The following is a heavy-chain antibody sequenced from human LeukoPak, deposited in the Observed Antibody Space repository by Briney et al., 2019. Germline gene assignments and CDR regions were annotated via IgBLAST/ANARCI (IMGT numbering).Heavy chain of an antibody. Sequence: SETLSLTCAVYGGSFSGYYWSWVRQPPGKGLEWIGEINHSGSTNYNPSLKSRVTISVDTSKNKFSLKLSSVTAADTAVYYCARHHDYVWGSYRRTFDPWGQGTLVTVSS. CDR2: INHSGST. D-gene: IGHD3-16*02. CDR3: ARHHDYVWGSYRRTFDP. V-gene: IGHV4-34*01. CDR1: GGSFSGYY. J-gene: IGHJ5*02.